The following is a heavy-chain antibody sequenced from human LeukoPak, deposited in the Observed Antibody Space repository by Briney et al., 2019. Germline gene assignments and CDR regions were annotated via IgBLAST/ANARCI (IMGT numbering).Heavy chain of an antibody. D-gene: IGHD3-10*01. Sequence: GGSLRIPCRKSGFTYRIYGLLGARQSQEKGLEWVAVIWYDGSNKYYADSVKGRFTISRDNSKNTLYLQMNSLRAEDTAVYYCAREYLWFGEPSPFDPWGQGTLVTVSS. CDR3: AREYLWFGEPSPFDP. CDR2: IWYDGSNK. CDR1: GFTYRIYG. J-gene: IGHJ5*02. V-gene: IGHV3-33*01.